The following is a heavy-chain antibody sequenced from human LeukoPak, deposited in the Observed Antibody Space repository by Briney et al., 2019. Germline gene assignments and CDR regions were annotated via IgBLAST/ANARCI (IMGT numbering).Heavy chain of an antibody. Sequence: SESLSLACTVSGGSISDYYRGWIRQPPGKGLEWIGYFYNSGSSTYNPSLKSRVTISADTSKNQFSLKLNSVTAADTAVYYCTRGAGWLIDYWGQGILVTVSS. CDR1: GGSISDYY. J-gene: IGHJ4*02. V-gene: IGHV4-59*01. D-gene: IGHD3-16*01. CDR3: TRGAGWLIDY. CDR2: FYNSGSS.